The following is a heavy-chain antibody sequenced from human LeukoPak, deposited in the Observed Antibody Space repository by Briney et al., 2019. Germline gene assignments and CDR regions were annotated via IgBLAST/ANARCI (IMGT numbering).Heavy chain of an antibody. CDR1: GGSISSYY. V-gene: IGHV4-59*01. J-gene: IGHJ4*02. CDR2: IYYSGST. D-gene: IGHD1-1*01. CDR3: ARGSTTYDY. Sequence: SETLSLTCTVSGGSISSYYWSWIRQPPGKGLEWIGYIYYSGSTNYNPSLKSRVILSVDMSKNQFSLKLNSVTAADTAVYYCARGSTTYDYWGQGTLVTVSS.